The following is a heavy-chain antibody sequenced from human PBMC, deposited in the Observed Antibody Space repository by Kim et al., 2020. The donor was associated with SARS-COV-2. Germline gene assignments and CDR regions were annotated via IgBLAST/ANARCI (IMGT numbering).Heavy chain of an antibody. D-gene: IGHD3-22*01. V-gene: IGHV3-53*01. J-gene: IGHJ4*02. Sequence: YADSVKGRFTISRDNSKNTLYLQMNSLRAEDTAVYYCARVQSGYQYYFDYWGQGTLVTVSS. CDR3: ARVQSGYQYYFDY.